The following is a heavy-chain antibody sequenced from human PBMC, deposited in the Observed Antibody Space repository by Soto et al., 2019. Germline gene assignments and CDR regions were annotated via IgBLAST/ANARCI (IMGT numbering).Heavy chain of an antibody. Sequence: QVTLKESGPVLVKPTETLTLTCTVSGFSLNYGRMAVSWIRQPPGRALEWLAHIFSNDEKSYTTSLKSRLTTPKDTSKSPVVLTMTNMDPADTATYYCERYGKRGPDYYYGMDVWGRGTTVTVSS. V-gene: IGHV2-26*01. CDR1: GFSLNYGRMA. D-gene: IGHD3-10*01. J-gene: IGHJ6*02. CDR2: IFSNDEK. CDR3: ERYGKRGPDYYYGMDV.